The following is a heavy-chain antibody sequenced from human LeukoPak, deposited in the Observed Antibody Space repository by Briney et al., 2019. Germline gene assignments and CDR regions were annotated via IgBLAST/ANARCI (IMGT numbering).Heavy chain of an antibody. J-gene: IGHJ3*01. D-gene: IGHD3-22*01. CDR2: INPKSGGT. Sequence: ASVKVSCKASGYTFTDYYMHWVRQAPGQGLEWMGWINPKSGGTNYAQKFQGRVTMTRDTSISTAYMEMSRLRSNDTAVYYCARYYYDTSSVFDVWGQGTRVTVSS. CDR3: ARYYYDTSSVFDV. CDR1: GYTFTDYY. V-gene: IGHV1-2*02.